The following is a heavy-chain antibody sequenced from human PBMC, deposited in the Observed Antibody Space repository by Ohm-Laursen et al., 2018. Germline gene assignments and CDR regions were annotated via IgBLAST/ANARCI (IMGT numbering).Heavy chain of an antibody. Sequence: SLRLSCAASGFTFSRYWMTWVRQAPRKGLEWVSAITGSGGSTYYADSVKGRFTISRDNSKNTLYLQMNSLRAEDTAVYYCARRVAYDRGEFDYWGLGTLVTVSS. V-gene: IGHV3-23*01. CDR2: ITGSGGST. D-gene: IGHD5-12*01. CDR1: GFTFSRYW. CDR3: ARRVAYDRGEFDY. J-gene: IGHJ4*02.